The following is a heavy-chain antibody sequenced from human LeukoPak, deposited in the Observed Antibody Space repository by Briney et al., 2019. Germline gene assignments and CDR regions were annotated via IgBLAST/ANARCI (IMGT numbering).Heavy chain of an antibody. V-gene: IGHV3-7*01. D-gene: IGHD3-22*01. CDR2: IKQDGSEK. J-gene: IGHJ4*02. Sequence: GGSLRLSCAASGFTFSSYWMSWVRQAPGKGLEWVANIKQDGSEKYYVDSVKGRFTISRDNAKNSLYLQMNSLRAEDTAVYYCARAWYYYDSSGYYYPNDYWGLGTLVTVSS. CDR1: GFTFSSYW. CDR3: ARAWYYYDSSGYYYPNDY.